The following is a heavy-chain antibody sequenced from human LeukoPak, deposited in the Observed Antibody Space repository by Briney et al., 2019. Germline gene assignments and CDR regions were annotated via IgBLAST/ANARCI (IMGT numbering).Heavy chain of an antibody. CDR3: AKDPSFSYYTPFDY. D-gene: IGHD3-22*01. CDR2: ISGSGGST. V-gene: IGHV3-23*01. CDR1: GFTFSSYA. Sequence: PGGSQRLSCAASGFTFSSYAMSWVRQAPGKGLEWVSAISGSGGSTYYADSVKGRFTISRDNSKSTLYLQMNSLIAEDTAVYYCAKDPSFSYYTPFDYWGQGTLVTVSS. J-gene: IGHJ4*02.